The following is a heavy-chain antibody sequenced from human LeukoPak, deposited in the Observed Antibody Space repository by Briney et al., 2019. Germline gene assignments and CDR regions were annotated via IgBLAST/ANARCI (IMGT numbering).Heavy chain of an antibody. CDR3: ARRGDSSSWFPFDI. CDR2: IYYSGST. J-gene: IGHJ3*02. Sequence: SETLSLTCTVSGFSLSSYYGSWIRQTPGKGLEWIGYIYYSGSTNYNPSLKGRVTISVDTSKNQFSLNLSSVTAADTAVYYCARRGDSSSWFPFDIWGQGTMVTVSS. D-gene: IGHD6-13*01. CDR1: GFSLSSYY. V-gene: IGHV4-59*08.